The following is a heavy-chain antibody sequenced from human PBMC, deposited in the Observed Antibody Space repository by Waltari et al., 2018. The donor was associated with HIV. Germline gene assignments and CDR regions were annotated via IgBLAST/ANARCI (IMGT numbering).Heavy chain of an antibody. Sequence: EVQLVESGGGLVKPGGSLRLSCANPGFTFSSYSMNWVRQAPGKGLEWVSSISGSPSYIYYADSVKGRFTISRDNAKNSLYLQMNSLRAEDTAVYYCARDPGGNYDSFAFDIWGQGTMVTVSS. CDR2: ISGSPSYI. D-gene: IGHD3-22*01. CDR1: GFTFSSYS. J-gene: IGHJ3*02. CDR3: ARDPGGNYDSFAFDI. V-gene: IGHV3-21*01.